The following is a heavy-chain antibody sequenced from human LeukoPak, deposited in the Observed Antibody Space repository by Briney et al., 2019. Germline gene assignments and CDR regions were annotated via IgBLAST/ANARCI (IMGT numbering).Heavy chain of an antibody. CDR2: IRGSGGST. CDR1: GFTFSRYG. CDR3: ARVGHVVVPAAIAHYFDY. V-gene: IGHV3-23*01. J-gene: IGHJ4*02. Sequence: GGSLRLSCEASGFTFSRYGMSWVRQAPGKGLEWVSAIRGSGGSTYYADSVKGRFTISRDNSKNTLYLQMNSLRAEDTAVYYCARVGHVVVPAAIAHYFDYWGQGTLVTVSS. D-gene: IGHD2-2*01.